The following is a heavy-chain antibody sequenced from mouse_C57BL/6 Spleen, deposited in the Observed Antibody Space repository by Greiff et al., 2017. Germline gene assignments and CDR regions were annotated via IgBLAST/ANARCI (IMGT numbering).Heavy chain of an antibody. J-gene: IGHJ4*01. Sequence: EVKVVESGGDLVKPGGSLKLSCAASGFTFSSYGMSWVRQTPDKRLEWVATISSGGSYTYYPDSVKGRFTISRDNAKNTLYLQMSSLKSEDTAMYYCARQNLEAMDYWGQGTSVTVSS. CDR1: GFTFSSYG. CDR2: ISSGGSYT. CDR3: ARQNLEAMDY. V-gene: IGHV5-6*01.